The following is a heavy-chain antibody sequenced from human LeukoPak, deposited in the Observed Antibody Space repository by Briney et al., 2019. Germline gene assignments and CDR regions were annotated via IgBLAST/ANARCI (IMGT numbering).Heavy chain of an antibody. CDR2: INPNSGGT. D-gene: IGHD6-13*01. CDR3: AREIAAAEMTDY. Sequence: RASVKVSCKASGYTFTGYYMHWVRQAPGQGLEWMGRINPNSGGTNYAQKFQGRVTMTRDTSISTAYMELSSLRSEDTAVYYCAREIAAAEMTDYWGQGTLVTVSS. V-gene: IGHV1-2*06. CDR1: GYTFTGYY. J-gene: IGHJ4*02.